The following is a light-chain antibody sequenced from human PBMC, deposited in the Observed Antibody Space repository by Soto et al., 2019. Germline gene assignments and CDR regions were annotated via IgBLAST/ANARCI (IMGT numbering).Light chain of an antibody. CDR2: AAS. CDR3: QQYNSYWWT. J-gene: IGKJ1*01. Sequence: DIQMTQSPSSLSAFVGDRVTITCRASQDIGNFLAWYQQKPGKVPKLLIYAASTLQSGVPSRFSGSGSGTEFTLTISSLQPDDFATYYCQQYNSYWWTFGQGTKVDIK. V-gene: IGKV1-16*01. CDR1: QDIGNF.